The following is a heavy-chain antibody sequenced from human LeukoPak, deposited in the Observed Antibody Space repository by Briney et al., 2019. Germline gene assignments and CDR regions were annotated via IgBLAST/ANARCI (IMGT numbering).Heavy chain of an antibody. CDR3: ASRSPKYYYDTFVVDAFDI. V-gene: IGHV4-39*01. CDR1: GGSISSSSYY. Sequence: SETLSLTCTVSGGSISSSSYYWGWIRQPPGKGLEWIGSIYYSGSTYYNPSLKSRVTISVDTSKNQFSLKLSSVTAADTAVYYCASRSPKYYYDTFVVDAFDIWGQGTMVTVSS. D-gene: IGHD3-22*01. CDR2: IYYSGST. J-gene: IGHJ3*02.